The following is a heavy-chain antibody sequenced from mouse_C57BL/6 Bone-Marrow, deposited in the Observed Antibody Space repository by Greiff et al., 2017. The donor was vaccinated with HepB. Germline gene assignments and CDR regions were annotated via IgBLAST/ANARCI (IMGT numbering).Heavy chain of an antibody. D-gene: IGHD1-2*01. CDR3: ARHGVTTAKDYWYFDV. V-gene: IGHV5-6*01. J-gene: IGHJ1*03. Sequence: VQLQQSGGDLVKPGGSLKLSCAASGFTFSSYGMSWVRQTPDKRLEWVATISSGGSYTYYPYSVKGRFTISRDNAKNTLYLQMSSLKSEDTAMYYCARHGVTTAKDYWYFDVWGTGTTVTVSS. CDR1: GFTFSSYG. CDR2: ISSGGSYT.